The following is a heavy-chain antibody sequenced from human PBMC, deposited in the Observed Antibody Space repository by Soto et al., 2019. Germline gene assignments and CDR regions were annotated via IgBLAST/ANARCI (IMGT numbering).Heavy chain of an antibody. CDR3: ARSLKPDIVVVRAAIQDNWFDP. Sequence: SETLSLTCTVSGGSISSCGYYWSWIRQHPGKGLEWIGYIYYSGSTYYNPSLKSRVTISVDTSKNQFSPKLSSVTAADTAVYYCARSLKPDIVVVRAAIQDNWFDPWGQGTLVTVS. CDR1: GGSISSCGYY. V-gene: IGHV4-31*03. CDR2: IYYSGST. D-gene: IGHD2-2*02. J-gene: IGHJ5*02.